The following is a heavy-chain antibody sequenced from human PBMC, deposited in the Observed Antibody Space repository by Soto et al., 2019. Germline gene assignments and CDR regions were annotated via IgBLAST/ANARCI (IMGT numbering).Heavy chain of an antibody. V-gene: IGHV4-4*02. Sequence: PSETLSLTCVVSGGSISTSNWWTWVRQPPGKGLEWIAEIHHSGSTNYSPSLKSRVVISIDKSKNQFSLKLNSVTAADTAKYYCATGNVYYYGSGGMWDYWGQGALVTVSS. CDR2: IHHSGST. J-gene: IGHJ4*02. CDR3: ATGNVYYYGSGGMWDY. CDR1: GGSISTSNW. D-gene: IGHD3-10*01.